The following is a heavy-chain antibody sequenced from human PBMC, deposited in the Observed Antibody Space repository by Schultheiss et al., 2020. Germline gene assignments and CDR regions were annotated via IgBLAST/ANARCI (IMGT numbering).Heavy chain of an antibody. CDR3: AREVDSSGFYYFDY. CDR1: GGSISSSSYY. J-gene: IGHJ4*02. D-gene: IGHD3-22*01. Sequence: SQTLSLTCTVSGGSISSSSYYWSWIRQHPGKGLEWIGYIYYSGSTYYNPSLKSRVTISVDTSKNQFSLKLSSVTAADTAVYYCAREVDSSGFYYFDYWGQGTLVTVSS. V-gene: IGHV4-31*03. CDR2: IYYSGST.